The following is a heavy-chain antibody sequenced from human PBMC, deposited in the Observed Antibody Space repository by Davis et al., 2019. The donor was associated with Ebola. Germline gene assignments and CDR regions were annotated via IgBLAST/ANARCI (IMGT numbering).Heavy chain of an antibody. CDR2: IYYRGYT. Sequence: MPSETLSLTCTVSGVSISTGDHYWSWIRHLPGLGLEYIGYIYYRGYTYYNPSLKSRVIMSVDTSKNQFSLKLGSLTAADTAVYYCARGEAEAVFSYNWFDPWGQGTLVTVSS. V-gene: IGHV4-31*03. CDR3: ARGEAEAVFSYNWFDP. CDR1: GVSISTGDHY. J-gene: IGHJ5*02. D-gene: IGHD6-13*01.